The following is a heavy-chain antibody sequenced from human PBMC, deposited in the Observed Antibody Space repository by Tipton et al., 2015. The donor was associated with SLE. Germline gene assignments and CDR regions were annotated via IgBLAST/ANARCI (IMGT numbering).Heavy chain of an antibody. CDR3: ALTKNAFDI. Sequence: LSLTCAVSGYSISSVYYWGWIRQPPGKGLEWIGSIYHSGSTYYNPSLKSRVTISVDTSKNQFSLKLSSVTAADTAVYYCALTKNAFDIWGQGTMVTVSS. D-gene: IGHD1-1*01. CDR1: GYSISSVYY. V-gene: IGHV4-38-2*01. CDR2: IYHSGST. J-gene: IGHJ3*02.